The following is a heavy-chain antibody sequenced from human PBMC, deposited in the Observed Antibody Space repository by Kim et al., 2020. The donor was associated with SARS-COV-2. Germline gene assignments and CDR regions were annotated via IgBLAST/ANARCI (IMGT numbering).Heavy chain of an antibody. CDR2: IGTAGDT. Sequence: GGSLRLSCAASGFTFSSYDMHWVRQATGKGLEWVSAIGTAGDTYYPGSVKGRFTISRENAKNSLYLQMNSLRAGDTAVYYCARSGSLDDSSGYYLGDAFDIWGQGTMVTVSS. J-gene: IGHJ3*02. CDR3: ARSGSLDDSSGYYLGDAFDI. CDR1: GFTFSSYD. D-gene: IGHD3-22*01. V-gene: IGHV3-13*01.